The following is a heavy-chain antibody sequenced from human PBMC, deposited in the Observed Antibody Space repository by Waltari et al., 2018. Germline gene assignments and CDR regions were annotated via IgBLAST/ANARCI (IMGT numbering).Heavy chain of an antibody. Sequence: EVQLVESGGGLVKPGGSLRLSCGASRFTSRLYAITGVRQAPGKGLEWVSCISSSSRYIYYAGSVKGRFTISRDSAKNSLYLQMNSLRAEDTAVYYCARGIIATTRSAFDIWGQGTMVTVS. J-gene: IGHJ3*02. CDR3: ARGIIATTRSAFDI. V-gene: IGHV3-21*01. CDR1: RFTSRLYA. D-gene: IGHD1-7*01. CDR2: ISSSSRYI.